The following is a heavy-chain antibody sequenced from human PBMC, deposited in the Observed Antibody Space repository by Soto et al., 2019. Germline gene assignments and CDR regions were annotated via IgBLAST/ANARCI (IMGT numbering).Heavy chain of an antibody. CDR1: GFTLDDYG. V-gene: IGHV3-23*01. D-gene: IGHD5-12*01. J-gene: IGHJ3*02. CDR2: ISGSGGST. CDR3: AKDSRDGYNSDAFDI. Sequence: GGSLRLSCAASGFTLDDYGMSWVRQAPGKGLEWVSAISGSGGSTYYADSVKGRFTISRDNSKNTLYLQMNSLRAEDTAVYYCAKDSRDGYNSDAFDIWGQGTMVTVSS.